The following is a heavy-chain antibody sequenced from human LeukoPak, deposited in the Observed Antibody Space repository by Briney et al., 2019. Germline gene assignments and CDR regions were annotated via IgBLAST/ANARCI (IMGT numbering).Heavy chain of an antibody. Sequence: GGSLRLSCAASGFTFSSYAMHWVRQAPGKGLEYVSAISSNGGSTYYANSVKGRFTISRDNSKNTLYLQMGSLRAEDMAVYYCAKDLLSTSASPDNDYWGQGTLVTVSS. J-gene: IGHJ4*02. D-gene: IGHD2-2*01. CDR3: AKDLLSTSASPDNDY. CDR2: ISSNGGST. V-gene: IGHV3-64*01. CDR1: GFTFSSYA.